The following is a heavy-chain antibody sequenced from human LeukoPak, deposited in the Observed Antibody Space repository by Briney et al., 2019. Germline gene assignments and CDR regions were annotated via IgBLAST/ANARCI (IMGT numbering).Heavy chain of an antibody. Sequence: SLKGRFTISRDNAKNSLYLQMNSLRAEDTAVYYCARVAVLWFGRYYYYYMDVWGKGTTVTISS. CDR3: ARVAVLWFGRYYYYYMDV. V-gene: IGHV3-21*01. D-gene: IGHD3-10*01. J-gene: IGHJ6*03.